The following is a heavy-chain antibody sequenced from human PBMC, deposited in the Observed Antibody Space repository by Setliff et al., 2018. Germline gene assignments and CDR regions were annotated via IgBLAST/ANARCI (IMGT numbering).Heavy chain of an antibody. J-gene: IGHJ6*02. V-gene: IGHV4-39*07. CDR1: GGSISSSSYY. CDR3: ARDRQYCSSPTCYSSYFYYYGMDV. D-gene: IGHD2-2*02. CDR2: IYYSGST. Sequence: PSETLSLTCTVSGGSISSSSYYWGWIRRPPGKGLEWIGSIYYSGSTYYTPSLKSRVTISVDRSKNQFSLKLSSVTAADTAVYYCARDRQYCSSPTCYSSYFYYYGMDVWGQGTTVTVSS.